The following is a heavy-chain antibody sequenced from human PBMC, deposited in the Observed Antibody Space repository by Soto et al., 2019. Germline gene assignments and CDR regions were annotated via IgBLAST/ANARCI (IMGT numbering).Heavy chain of an antibody. CDR2: IYWDDDR. D-gene: IGHD3-9*01. J-gene: IGHJ4*02. V-gene: IGHV2-5*02. CDR3: ARITPFDCKGYYCDY. Sequence: QITLKASGPTLVKPTQTLTLTCTLSGFPLSTTPLGVGWIRQPPGKALDWLALIYWDDDRRYKPSLKNRLTITEDTSGGQVVLTMTNMYPVDTATYYCARITPFDCKGYYCDYWGPGILVTVYS. CDR1: GFPLSTTPLG.